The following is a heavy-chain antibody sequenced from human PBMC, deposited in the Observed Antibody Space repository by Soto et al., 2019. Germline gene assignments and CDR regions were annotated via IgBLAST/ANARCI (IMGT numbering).Heavy chain of an antibody. Sequence: EVQLVESGGGLVQPGRSLRLSCAASGFTFDDYAMHWVRQPPGKGLEWVSGITWNSGSKDYADSVKGRFSISRDNRKNSLYLQMNSLRGEDTALYYCTTTYPNHDSRVVAYWGQGTLVTVSS. V-gene: IGHV3-9*01. CDR3: TTTYPNHDSRVVAY. CDR2: ITWNSGSK. J-gene: IGHJ4*02. CDR1: GFTFDDYA. D-gene: IGHD3-3*01.